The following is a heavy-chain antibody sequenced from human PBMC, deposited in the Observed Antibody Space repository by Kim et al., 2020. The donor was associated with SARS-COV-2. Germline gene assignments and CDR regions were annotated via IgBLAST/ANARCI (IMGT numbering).Heavy chain of an antibody. V-gene: IGHV4-61*02. J-gene: IGHJ6*02. Sequence: SETLSLTCTVSGGSISSGSYYWSWIRQPAGKGLEWIGRIYTSGSTNYNPSLKSRVTISVDTSKNQFSLKLSSVTAADTAVYYCARDGPGGATTYYYYGMDVWGQGTTVTVSS. CDR2: IYTSGST. CDR3: ARDGPGGATTYYYYGMDV. D-gene: IGHD1-26*01. CDR1: GGSISSGSYY.